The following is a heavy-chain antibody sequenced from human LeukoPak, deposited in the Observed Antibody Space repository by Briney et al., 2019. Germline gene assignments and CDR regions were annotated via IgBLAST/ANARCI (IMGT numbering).Heavy chain of an antibody. V-gene: IGHV3-23*01. J-gene: IGHJ5*02. CDR1: GFTFSSYA. Sequence: GGSLRLSCAASGFTFSSYAMSWVRQAPGQGLEWVSAISGSGGSTYYADSVKGRFTISRDNSKNTLYLQMNSLRAEDTAVYYCAKRNAVVVVAATENWFDPWGQGTLVTVSS. D-gene: IGHD2-15*01. CDR2: ISGSGGST. CDR3: AKRNAVVVVAATENWFDP.